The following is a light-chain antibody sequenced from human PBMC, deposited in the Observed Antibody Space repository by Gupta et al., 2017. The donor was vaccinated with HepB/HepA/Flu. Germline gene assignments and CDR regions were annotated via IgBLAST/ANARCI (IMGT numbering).Light chain of an antibody. CDR3: RQGSSWPVN. CDR2: KVS. V-gene: IGKV2-30*01. Sequence: DVVLTQSPLSLPVTLGQPASISCRSSESLLYSDGNTYLSWFQQRPGQPPRRLIQKVSNRDSGVPDRLRGTGSGTVFTLTISRGEAEDVAVYYGRQGSSWPVNFGGGTKV. CDR1: ESLLYSDGNTY. J-gene: IGKJ4*01.